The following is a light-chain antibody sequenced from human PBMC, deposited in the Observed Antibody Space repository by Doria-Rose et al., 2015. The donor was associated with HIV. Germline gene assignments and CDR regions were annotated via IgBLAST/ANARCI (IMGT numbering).Light chain of an antibody. Sequence: DIVVTKTPGTLSLSPGERATLSCRASQSFSSTYLAWYQQKPGQAPSLLIYDGSTRATGIPDRFSASGSVTDFTFTINRLEPEDFALYYCHQYGTSWTFGQGTKVEI. CDR2: DGS. V-gene: IGKV3-20*01. CDR3: HQYGTSWT. CDR1: QSFSSTY. J-gene: IGKJ1*01.